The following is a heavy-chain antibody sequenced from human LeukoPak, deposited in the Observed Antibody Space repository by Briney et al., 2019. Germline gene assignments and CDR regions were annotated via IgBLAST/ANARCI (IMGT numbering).Heavy chain of an antibody. J-gene: IGHJ4*02. CDR1: GFTFSSYS. CDR3: ARDIGGYDPPDY. Sequence: GGSLRLSCAASGFTFSSYSMNWVRQAPGKGLEWVSSISSSSSYIYYADSVKGRFTISRDNAKNSLYLQMNSLRAEDTAVYYCARDIGGYDPPDYWGQGTLVTASS. V-gene: IGHV3-21*01. D-gene: IGHD5-12*01. CDR2: ISSSSSYI.